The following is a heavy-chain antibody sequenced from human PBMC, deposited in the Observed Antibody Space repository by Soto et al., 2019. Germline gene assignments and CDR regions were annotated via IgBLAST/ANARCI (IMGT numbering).Heavy chain of an antibody. CDR2: IYYTGST. Sequence: PSETLSLTCTVSGRSFSINADFWYLAWMRQPPGKGLEWIGYIYYTGSTNHNPSLKSRVTISVDTSKNQFSLKLNSVTAADTAVYYCARDGRDGYNYVGYFDYWGQGTLVTVSS. V-gene: IGHV4-61*08. CDR3: ARDGRDGYNYVGYFDY. CDR1: GRSFSINADF. J-gene: IGHJ4*02. D-gene: IGHD5-12*01.